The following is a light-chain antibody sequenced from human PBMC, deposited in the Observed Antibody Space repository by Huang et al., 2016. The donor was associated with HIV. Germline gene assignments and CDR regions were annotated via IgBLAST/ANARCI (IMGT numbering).Light chain of an antibody. CDR1: QDIRSN. Sequence: DIQMTQSPSSLSASVGDRVTITCRASQDIRSNLAWFQQTPGKAPKSLIYDASTLQRGVPSKFSGNGDGTDFTLTISSLQPEDIATYYCQQSNTFPLTFGGGTKVEI. J-gene: IGKJ4*01. CDR2: DAS. CDR3: QQSNTFPLT. V-gene: IGKV1-16*02.